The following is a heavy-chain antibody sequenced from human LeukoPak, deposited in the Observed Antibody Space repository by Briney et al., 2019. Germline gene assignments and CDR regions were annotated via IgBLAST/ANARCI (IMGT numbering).Heavy chain of an antibody. CDR2: ISGSGSDI. J-gene: IGHJ6*03. CDR1: GFSFSNSY. D-gene: IGHD3-22*01. V-gene: IGHV3-11*01. CDR3: AKTDYYDSSGYWAKNYMDV. Sequence: GEPLRLSCVVSGFSFSNSYMTWIRQTPGKGLESLAYISGSGSDIYYADSVKGRFTISRDNSKNTLYLQMNSLRAEDTAVYYCAKTDYYDSSGYWAKNYMDVWGKGTTVTVSS.